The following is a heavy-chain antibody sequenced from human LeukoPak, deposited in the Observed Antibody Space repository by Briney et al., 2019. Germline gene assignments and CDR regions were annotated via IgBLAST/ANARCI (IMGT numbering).Heavy chain of an antibody. CDR1: GGSISSHY. CDR3: ARVSKRWLQPYFDY. V-gene: IGHV4-59*11. D-gene: IGHD5-24*01. J-gene: IGHJ4*02. CDR2: IYYSGST. Sequence: SETLSLTCTVSGGSISSHYWSWIRQPPGKGLEWIGYIYYSGSTNYNPSLKSRVTISVDTSKNQFSLKLSSVTAADTAVYYCARVSKRWLQPYFDYWGQGTLVTVSS.